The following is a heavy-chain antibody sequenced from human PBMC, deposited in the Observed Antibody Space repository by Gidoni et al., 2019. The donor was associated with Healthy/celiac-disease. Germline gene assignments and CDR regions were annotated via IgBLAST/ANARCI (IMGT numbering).Heavy chain of an antibody. CDR3: ASGIAVAGNRFDY. J-gene: IGHJ4*02. Sequence: QVQLQESGPGLVQPSPPLALTCTVPGGSLRSGSYYWSWIRPAAVKGREWTGRIYTSGSTHYTLSLKSRVTISVDTTKNLFALKLSSLTAADTAVYYCASGIAVAGNRFDYWGQGTLVTVSS. CDR1: GGSLRSGSYY. CDR2: IYTSGST. D-gene: IGHD6-19*01. V-gene: IGHV4-61*02.